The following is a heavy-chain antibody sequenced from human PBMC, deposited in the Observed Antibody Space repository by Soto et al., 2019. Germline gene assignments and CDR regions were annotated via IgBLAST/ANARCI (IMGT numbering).Heavy chain of an antibody. V-gene: IGHV4-4*02. Sequence: QVQLQESGPGLVKPSGTLSLTCAVSGGSISSSNWWSWVRQPPGKGLQWIGEIYHSGSTNYIPSLKSRVTISVDTSSNQFSLKLSSVTAADTAVYYCATRWGEGRVDYWGQGTLVTVSS. CDR2: IYHSGST. J-gene: IGHJ4*02. D-gene: IGHD3-10*01. CDR1: GGSISSSNW. CDR3: ATRWGEGRVDY.